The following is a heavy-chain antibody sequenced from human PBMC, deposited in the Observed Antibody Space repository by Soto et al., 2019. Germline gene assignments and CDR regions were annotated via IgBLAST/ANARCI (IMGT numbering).Heavy chain of an antibody. D-gene: IGHD4-17*01. V-gene: IGHV4-61*01. Sequence: PSETLSLTCTVSGGSVSSGSYYWSWIRQPPGKGLEWIGYIYYSGSTNYNPSLKSRVTISVDTSKNQFSLKLSSVTAADTAVYYCARVGGDYPTDFDYWGQGTLVTVSS. CDR3: ARVGGDYPTDFDY. CDR1: GGSVSSGSYY. J-gene: IGHJ4*02. CDR2: IYYSGST.